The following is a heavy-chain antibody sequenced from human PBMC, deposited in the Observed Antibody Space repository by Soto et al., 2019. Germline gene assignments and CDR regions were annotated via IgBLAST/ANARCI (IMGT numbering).Heavy chain of an antibody. CDR2: IKSKCEVETT. Sequence: LSWSPCAISLGTTWMVWLRQAPGKGMEWVGHIKSKCEVETTNYAAPVKGRFSISRYDSTNTQSLQMNNLKSDDTAVYYCATDLPTAGGGEIDYWGQGTLVTVSS. D-gene: IGHD2-21*01. V-gene: IGHV3-15*01. CDR3: ATDLPTAGGGEIDY. CDR1: AISLGTTW. J-gene: IGHJ4*02.